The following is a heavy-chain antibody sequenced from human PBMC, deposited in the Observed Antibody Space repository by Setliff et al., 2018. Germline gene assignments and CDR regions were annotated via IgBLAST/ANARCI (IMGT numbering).Heavy chain of an antibody. Sequence: SETLSLSCAASGFTFSDYYMSWIRQPPGKGLEWIGYIYYSGSTNYNPSLKSRVTISVDTSKNQFSLKLSSVTAADTAVYYCARFYGDYQFDYWGQGTLVTVSS. J-gene: IGHJ4*02. CDR1: GFTFSDYY. CDR3: ARFYGDYQFDY. CDR2: IYYSGST. D-gene: IGHD4-17*01. V-gene: IGHV4-59*08.